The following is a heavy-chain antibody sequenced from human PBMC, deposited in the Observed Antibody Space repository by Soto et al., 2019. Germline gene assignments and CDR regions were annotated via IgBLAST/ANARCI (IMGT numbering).Heavy chain of an antibody. CDR1: GGSISSNSYY. CDR2: IYYSGST. V-gene: IGHV4-39*07. D-gene: IGHD3-10*01. CDR3: ARVFGFGGMDV. J-gene: IGHJ6*02. Sequence: SETLSLTCTVSGGSISSNSYYWGWIRQPPGKGLEWIGNIYYSGSTYYNPSLKSRVTISVDTSKNQFSLKLSSVTAADTAVYYCARVFGFGGMDVWGQGTTVTVSS.